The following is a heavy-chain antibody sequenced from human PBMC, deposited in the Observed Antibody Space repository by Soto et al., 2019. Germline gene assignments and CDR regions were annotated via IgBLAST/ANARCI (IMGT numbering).Heavy chain of an antibody. J-gene: IGHJ6*03. V-gene: IGHV1-69*08. D-gene: IGHD3-10*02. Sequence: QVQLVQSGAEVKKPGSSVKVSCKASGGTFSSYTISWVRQAPGQGLEWMGRIIPILGIANYAQKFQGRVTITADKSTSTAYMELSSLRSEDTAVYYCARDLEEALFGEWGYYYYYYYMDVWGKGTTVTVSS. CDR2: IIPILGIA. CDR3: ARDLEEALFGEWGYYYYYYYMDV. CDR1: GGTFSSYT.